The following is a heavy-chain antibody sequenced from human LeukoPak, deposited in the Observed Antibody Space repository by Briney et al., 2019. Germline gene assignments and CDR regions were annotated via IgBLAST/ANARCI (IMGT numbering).Heavy chain of an antibody. CDR1: GFTVSSDY. Sequence: GGSLRLSCAASGFTVSSDYMTWVRQAPGKGLEWVSIIYSADTTYYADSVRGRFSISRDNSKNTLYLQMNSLRAEDSAVYYCAREDRWMGGFDYWGQGTLVTVSS. V-gene: IGHV3-66*01. CDR3: AREDRWMGGFDY. CDR2: IYSADTT. J-gene: IGHJ4*02. D-gene: IGHD2-15*01.